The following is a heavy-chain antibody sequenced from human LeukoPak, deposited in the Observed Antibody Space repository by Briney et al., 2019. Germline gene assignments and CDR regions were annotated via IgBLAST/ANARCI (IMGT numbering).Heavy chain of an antibody. CDR3: ARDLIYYDSSGYHNDAFDI. J-gene: IGHJ3*02. CDR1: GGSISGYY. CDR2: IYYSGST. Sequence: SETLSLTCTVSGGSISGYYWTWIRQPPGKGLEWIGYIYYSGSTNYNPSLKSRVTISVDTSKNQFSLKLSSVTAADAAVYYCARDLIYYDSSGYHNDAFDIWGQGTMVTVSS. D-gene: IGHD3-22*01. V-gene: IGHV4-59*01.